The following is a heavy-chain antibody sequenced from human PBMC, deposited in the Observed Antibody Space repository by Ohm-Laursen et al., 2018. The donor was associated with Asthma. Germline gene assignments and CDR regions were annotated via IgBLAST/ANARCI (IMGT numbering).Heavy chain of an antibody. CDR2: INGDGGIK. CDR3: AYEFGGSGDY. V-gene: IGHV3-74*01. Sequence: SLRLSCSATGFTITNYWMPWVRQAPGKGLGGVSRINGDGGIKSYAASVKGRFTISRADAKNTVYLQMNSLRVDDTAVYYCAYEFGGSGDYWGQGTLVTVSS. J-gene: IGHJ4*02. D-gene: IGHD3-10*01. CDR1: GFTITNYW.